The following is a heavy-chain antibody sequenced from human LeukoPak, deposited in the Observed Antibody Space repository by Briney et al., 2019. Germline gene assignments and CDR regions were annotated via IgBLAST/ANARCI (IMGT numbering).Heavy chain of an antibody. CDR2: ISGSGGST. CDR3: AKGKSSGCYFHNWFDP. CDR1: GFTFSSYA. D-gene: IGHD3-22*01. V-gene: IGHV3-23*01. J-gene: IGHJ5*02. Sequence: GGSLRLSCAASGFTFSSYAMSWVRQAPGKGLEWVSAISGSGGSTYYADSVKGRFTISRDNSKNTLYLQMNSLRAEDTAVYYCAKGKSSGCYFHNWFDPWGQGTLVTVSS.